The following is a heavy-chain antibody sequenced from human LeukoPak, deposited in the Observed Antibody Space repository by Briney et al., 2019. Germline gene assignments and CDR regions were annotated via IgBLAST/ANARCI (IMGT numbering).Heavy chain of an antibody. J-gene: IGHJ4*02. V-gene: IGHV4-30-2*01. Sequence: PSQTLSLTCAVSGGSISSGGYSWSWIRQPPGKGLEWIGYIYHSGSTYYNPSLKSRVTISVDTSKNQFSLKLSSVTAADTAVYYCAILAVAGTGLDYWGQGTLVTVSS. CDR3: AILAVAGTGLDY. CDR1: GGSISSGGYS. D-gene: IGHD6-19*01. CDR2: IYHSGST.